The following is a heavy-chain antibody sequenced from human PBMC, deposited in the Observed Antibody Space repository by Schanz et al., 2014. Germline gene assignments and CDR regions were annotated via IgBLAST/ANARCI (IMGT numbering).Heavy chain of an antibody. V-gene: IGHV1-18*04. CDR3: ARDRDQWDGNYLDY. CDR1: GYTFTSYG. D-gene: IGHD1-26*01. Sequence: QVQLVQSGTEVKKPGASVKVSCKASGYTFTSYGVSWVRQAPGQGLEWMGWISPNSGKTNFAQNFQGRVTMTTDTSTTTAYMELRSLTSDDTAVYYCARDRDQWDGNYLDYWGQGTLVTVSS. J-gene: IGHJ4*02. CDR2: ISPNSGKT.